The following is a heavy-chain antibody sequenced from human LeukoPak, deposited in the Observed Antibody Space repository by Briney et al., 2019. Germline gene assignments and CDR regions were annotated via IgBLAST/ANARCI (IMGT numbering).Heavy chain of an antibody. V-gene: IGHV3-23*01. CDR2: IASSGRNT. Sequence: TGGSLRLSCAASGFNFNDAAMTWVRQAPGKGLEWVSLIASSGRNTYYTDSVRGRFTISRDNSKKTLSLQMNSLRVEDTAIYYCAKDVQSAWGLGTMVTVSS. J-gene: IGHJ3*01. D-gene: IGHD1-1*01. CDR3: AKDVQSA. CDR1: GFNFNDAA.